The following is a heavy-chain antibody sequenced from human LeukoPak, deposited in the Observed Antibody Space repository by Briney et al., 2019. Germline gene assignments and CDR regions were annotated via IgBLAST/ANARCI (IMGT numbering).Heavy chain of an antibody. CDR1: GDSISSSS. V-gene: IGHV4-4*09. J-gene: IGHJ6*03. CDR2: ISTSGSN. CDR3: ARDLRGTGRMDV. D-gene: IGHD2-8*02. Sequence: SETLSLTCTVSGDSISSSSWSWIRQPPGKGLEWIGYISTSGSNNYNPSLKSRVTISLDTSKNQFSLKLSSVTAADTAVYYCARDLRGTGRMDVWGKGTTVTVSS.